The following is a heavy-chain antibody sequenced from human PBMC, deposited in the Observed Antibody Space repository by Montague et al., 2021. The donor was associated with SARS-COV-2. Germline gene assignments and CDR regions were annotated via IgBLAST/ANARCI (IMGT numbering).Heavy chain of an antibody. J-gene: IGHJ5*02. V-gene: IGHV3-74*01. D-gene: IGHD6-13*01. CDR3: VRAFSNSFKWFDP. CDR2: IRAGGTTT. Sequence: SLRLSCAASGFTFSAYWMHWVRQAPGQGLEWVARIRAGGTTTNYADSVKGRFNISRDNAQDTVYLRMTTLTAEDTAVYYCVRAFSNSFKWFDPWGQGTLVTVSS. CDR1: GFTFSAYW.